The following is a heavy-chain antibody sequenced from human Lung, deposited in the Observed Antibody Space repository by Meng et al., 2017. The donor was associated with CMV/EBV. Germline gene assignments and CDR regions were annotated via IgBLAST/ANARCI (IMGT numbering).Heavy chain of an antibody. J-gene: IGHJ6*02. Sequence: ASXXVSXKASGYTFTTYDINWVRQATGQGLEWMGWMNPNSGNTGYAQKFQGRVTMTRVTSISTAYMELSSLTSDDTAVYYCARTRIEVEPDGTKDKYYNYGMDVWXQGTTVTVSS. CDR3: ARTRIEVEPDGTKDKYYNYGMDV. CDR2: MNPNSGNT. V-gene: IGHV1-8*01. D-gene: IGHD2-15*01. CDR1: GYTFTTYD.